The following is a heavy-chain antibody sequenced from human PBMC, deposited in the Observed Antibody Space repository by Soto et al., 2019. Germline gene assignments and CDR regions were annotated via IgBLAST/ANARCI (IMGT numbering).Heavy chain of an antibody. V-gene: IGHV2-5*01. CDR2: IDWNDDK. CDR1: GCSLSASGVG. D-gene: IGHD6-19*01. CDR3: AQKGGTGWLGY. J-gene: IGHJ4*02. Sequence: SGPTLVNPTQTLTLTCTFSGCSLSASGVGVVWIRQPPGKALDWLALIDWNDDKRFSPSLKSRLTLTKDPSKNQVVLTMTNMDPVDTATYYGAQKGGTGWLGYWGQGTLVTVCS.